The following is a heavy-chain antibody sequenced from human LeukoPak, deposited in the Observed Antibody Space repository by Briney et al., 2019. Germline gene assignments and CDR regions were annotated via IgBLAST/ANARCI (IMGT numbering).Heavy chain of an antibody. CDR1: GFTFTTYW. J-gene: IGHJ4*02. V-gene: IGHV3-7*04. Sequence: GGSLRLSCAASGFTFTTYWMSWVRQPPGKGLEWVANIKQDGSEQYYVDSVKGRFTIFRDNAKNLLYLHMNSLRAEDTAVYYCTRSLDYWGQGTLVTVSS. CDR3: TRSLDY. CDR2: IKQDGSEQ.